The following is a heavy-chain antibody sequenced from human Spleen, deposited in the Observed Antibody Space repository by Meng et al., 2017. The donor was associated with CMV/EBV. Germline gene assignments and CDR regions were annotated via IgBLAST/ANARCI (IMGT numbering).Heavy chain of an antibody. V-gene: IGHV3-21*01. CDR1: GFTFSRFS. J-gene: IGHJ4*02. Sequence: GGSLKISCTASGFTFSRFSMNWVRQAPGKGLEWVSSISGSYIYYADSVKGRFTISRDNAKNSLYLQMNSLRAEDTAVYYCARDPPRLLAVAGTLGYWGQGTLVTVSS. CDR2: ISGSYI. CDR3: ARDPPRLLAVAGTLGY. D-gene: IGHD6-19*01.